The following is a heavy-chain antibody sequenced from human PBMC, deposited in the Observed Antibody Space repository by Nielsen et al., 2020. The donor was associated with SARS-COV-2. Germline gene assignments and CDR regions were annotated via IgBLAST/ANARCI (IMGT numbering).Heavy chain of an antibody. CDR3: ARAGFLEWNPFDY. Sequence: VRQAPGQGLEWMGIINPSGGSTSYAQKFQGRVTMTRDTSTSTVYMELSSLRSEDTAVYYCARAGFLEWNPFDYWGQGTLVTVSS. D-gene: IGHD3-3*01. V-gene: IGHV1-46*01. CDR2: INPSGGST. J-gene: IGHJ4*02.